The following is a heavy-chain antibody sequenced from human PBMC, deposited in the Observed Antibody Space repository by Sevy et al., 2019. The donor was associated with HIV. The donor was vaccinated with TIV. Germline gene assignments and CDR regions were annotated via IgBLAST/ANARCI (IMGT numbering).Heavy chain of an antibody. J-gene: IGHJ4*02. V-gene: IGHV4-39*01. CDR3: ARQLAARNMITSGGVIVPWSRGTYLSDS. Sequence: SETLSLTCTVSGGSISSSTYYWGWIRQPPGKGLEWIGNIYYSGSTYYNPSLRSRVTISVDTSNNQFSLRLSAVTAAXTAVYFWARQLAARNMITSGGVIVPWSRGTYLSDSWGQGTPVTVSS. CDR1: GGSISSSTYY. D-gene: IGHD3-16*02. CDR2: IYYSGST.